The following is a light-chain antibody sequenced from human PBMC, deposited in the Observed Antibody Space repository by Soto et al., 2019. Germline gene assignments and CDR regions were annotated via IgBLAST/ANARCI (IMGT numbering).Light chain of an antibody. CDR3: QQTYSTPRT. CDR1: QSISNF. CDR2: AAS. J-gene: IGKJ1*01. Sequence: IQMTQSPSSLSASVGDRVTITCRASQSISNFLNWYQQKPGKPPNLLIYAASSLQSGVPSRFSGSGSGADFSLTIISLQPEDFATYYCQQTYSTPRTFGQGTKVDIK. V-gene: IGKV1-39*01.